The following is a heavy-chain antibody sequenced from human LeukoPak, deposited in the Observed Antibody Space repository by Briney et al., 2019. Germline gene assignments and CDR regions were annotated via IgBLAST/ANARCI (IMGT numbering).Heavy chain of an antibody. V-gene: IGHV3-30*03. J-gene: IGHJ4*02. D-gene: IGHD6-13*01. CDR3: VRGSNGFDY. CDR2: ISYDGRNK. CDR1: EFTFNNHD. Sequence: GGSLRLSCAASEFTFNNHDMHWVRQAPGKGLEWVAAISYDGRNKYYADSVKGRFTISRDNSKNTLYLQMNSLRAEDTAVYYCVRGSNGFDYWGQGTLVTVSA.